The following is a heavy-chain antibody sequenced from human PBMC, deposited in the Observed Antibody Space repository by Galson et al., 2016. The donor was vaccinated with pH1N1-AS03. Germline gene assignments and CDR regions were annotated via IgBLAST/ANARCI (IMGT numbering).Heavy chain of an antibody. J-gene: IGHJ6*02. CDR1: GYIFIGFY. Sequence: SVKVSCKASGYIFIGFYVHWVRQAPGQGLEWMGWINPNNGVTNYAQKFQAWVTMTGDTSISTAYMELYGLKSDDPAVCYCARDPRGPCSSASCPTTYYFGMDVWGQGTTVIVSS. CDR3: ARDPRGPCSSASCPTTYYFGMDV. V-gene: IGHV1-2*04. CDR2: INPNNGVT. D-gene: IGHD1-26*01.